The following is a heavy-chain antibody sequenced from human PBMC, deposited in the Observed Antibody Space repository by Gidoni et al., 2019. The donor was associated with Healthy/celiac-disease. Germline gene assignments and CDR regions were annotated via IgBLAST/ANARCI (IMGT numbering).Heavy chain of an antibody. J-gene: IGHJ5*02. Sequence: QVQLVQSGAEVKKPGSSVKVSCKASGGTFSSYAISWVRQAPGQGLEWMGGIIPIFGTANYAQKFQGRVTITADKSTSTAYMELSSLRSEDTAVYYCARAVVPAAITKFPKYNWFDPWGQGTLVTVSS. CDR1: GGTFSSYA. D-gene: IGHD2-2*02. CDR2: IIPIFGTA. V-gene: IGHV1-69*06. CDR3: ARAVVPAAITKFPKYNWFDP.